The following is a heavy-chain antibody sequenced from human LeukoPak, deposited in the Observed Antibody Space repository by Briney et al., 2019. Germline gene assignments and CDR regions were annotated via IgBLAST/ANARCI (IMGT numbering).Heavy chain of an antibody. J-gene: IGHJ5*02. CDR2: IIPKFGTA. D-gene: IGHD6-6*01. V-gene: IGHV1-69*13. Sequence: SVKVSCKASGDTFSTYGISWVRQAPGQGPEWMGGIIPKFGTANHARKFQGRVTITADESTSTVYMYLSSLRSEDTAVYYCARVGIVSRLWFDPWGQGTLVTVSS. CDR3: ARVGIVSRLWFDP. CDR1: GDTFSTYG.